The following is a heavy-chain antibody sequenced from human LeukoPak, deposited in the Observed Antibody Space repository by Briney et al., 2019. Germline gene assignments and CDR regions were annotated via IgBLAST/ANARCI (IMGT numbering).Heavy chain of an antibody. J-gene: IGHJ4*02. CDR2: ISSSSSYI. V-gene: IGHV3-21*01. CDR1: GFTFSSYS. Sequence: TGGSLRLSCAASGFTFSSYSMNWVRQAPGKGLEWVSSISSSSSYIYYADSVKGRFTISRDNAKNSLYLQMNSLRAEDTAVYYCARVTEAPYYFDYWGQGTLVTVSS. CDR3: ARVTEAPYYFDY.